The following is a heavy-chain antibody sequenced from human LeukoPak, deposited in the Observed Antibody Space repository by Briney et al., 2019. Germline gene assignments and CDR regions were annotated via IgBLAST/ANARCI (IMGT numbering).Heavy chain of an antibody. CDR3: ARYGVVTPSFDS. V-gene: IGHV4-59*01. CDR2: IYYSGST. Sequence: PSETLSLTCTVSGGSISSYYWSWIRQPPGKGLEWIGYIYYSGSTNYNPSLKSRVTISVDTSKNQFSLKLSSVTAADTAVYYCARYGVVTPSFDSWAQEPLVTVSS. D-gene: IGHD2-21*02. CDR1: GGSISSYY. J-gene: IGHJ4*02.